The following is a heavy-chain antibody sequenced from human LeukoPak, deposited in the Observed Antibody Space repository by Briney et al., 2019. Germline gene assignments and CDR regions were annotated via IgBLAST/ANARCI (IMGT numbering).Heavy chain of an antibody. J-gene: IGHJ4*02. V-gene: IGHV3-21*06. D-gene: IGHD3-22*01. CDR1: GFTLSSYS. CDR2: ISSSSSYI. CDR3: ARGDSSGYVCDY. Sequence: GGSLRLSCAAFGFTLSSYSMNWVRQAPGKGLEWVSSISSSSSYIYYADSVKGRFTISRDNAKNSLYVQMDSLRAEDTAVYYCARGDSSGYVCDYWGQGTLVTVSS.